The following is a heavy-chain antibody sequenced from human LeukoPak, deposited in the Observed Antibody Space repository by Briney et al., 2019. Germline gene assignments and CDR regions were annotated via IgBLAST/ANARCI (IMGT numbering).Heavy chain of an antibody. V-gene: IGHV3-48*01. CDR3: ARDLFQQALDY. CDR2: IGNGGHII. J-gene: IGHJ4*02. CDR1: EFTFTTYT. Sequence: PGGSLRLSCVASEFTFTTYTMNWVRQAPGKGLEWVSYIGNGGHIIYYADSVKGRFTIPRDDAQNSLYLQLNRLRPEDTAVYYCARDLFQQALDYWGQGTLVTVSS.